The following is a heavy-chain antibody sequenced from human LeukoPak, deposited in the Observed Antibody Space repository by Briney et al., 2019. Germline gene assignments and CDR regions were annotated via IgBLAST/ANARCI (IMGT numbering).Heavy chain of an antibody. CDR2: IKSKTDGGTT. J-gene: IGHJ4*02. D-gene: IGHD1-20*01. Sequence: GGSLRLSCAASGFTFNNAWMSWVRQAPGKGLEWVGRIKSKTDGGTTDNAAPVKGRFTISRDDSKNTLYLQMNSLKTEDTAVYYCTTAMASNWNRVFDHWGQGTLVTVSS. V-gene: IGHV3-15*01. CDR1: GFTFNNAW. CDR3: TTAMASNWNRVFDH.